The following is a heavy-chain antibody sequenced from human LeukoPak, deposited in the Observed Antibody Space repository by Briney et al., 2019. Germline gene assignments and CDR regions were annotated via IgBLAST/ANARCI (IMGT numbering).Heavy chain of an antibody. CDR1: GYTFTGYY. D-gene: IGHD1-26*01. J-gene: IGHJ3*02. CDR2: INPNSGGT. V-gene: IGHV1-2*02. Sequence: ASVKVSCKASGYTFTGYYMHWVRQAPGQGLEWMGWINPNSGGTNYAQKFQGRVTMTRDTSISTAYMELSRLRSDDTAVYYCARDLVGATITGAFDIWGQGTMVTVSS. CDR3: ARDLVGATITGAFDI.